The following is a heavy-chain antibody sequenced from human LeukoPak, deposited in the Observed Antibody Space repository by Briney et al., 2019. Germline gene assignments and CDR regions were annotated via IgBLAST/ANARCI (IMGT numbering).Heavy chain of an antibody. Sequence: PSETLSLTCTVSGGSISSSSYYWGWIRQPPGKGLEWIGSIYYSGSTYYNPSLKSRVTISVDTSKNQFSLKLSSVTAADTAVYYCARGGGRGYYDSSGLDYWGQGTLVTVSS. J-gene: IGHJ4*02. CDR2: IYYSGST. CDR3: ARGGGRGYYDSSGLDY. CDR1: GGSISSSSYY. D-gene: IGHD3-22*01. V-gene: IGHV4-39*01.